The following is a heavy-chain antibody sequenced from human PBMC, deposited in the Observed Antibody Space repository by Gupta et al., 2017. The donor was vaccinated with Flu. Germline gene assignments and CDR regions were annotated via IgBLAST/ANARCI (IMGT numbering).Heavy chain of an antibody. CDR2: ISSSAVT. D-gene: IGHD1-26*01. CDR3: ARGHWDL. V-gene: IGHV3-48*03. CDR1: GFTFSPYE. Sequence: LVESGGGLVHPGGSLRLSCVASGFTFSPYEMNWVRLTPGKGLEWVAFISSSAVTYHTDSVKGRFTISRDNAKNSVYLQMNSLRAEDTGLYYCARGHWDLWGQGTPVTVSS. J-gene: IGHJ4*02.